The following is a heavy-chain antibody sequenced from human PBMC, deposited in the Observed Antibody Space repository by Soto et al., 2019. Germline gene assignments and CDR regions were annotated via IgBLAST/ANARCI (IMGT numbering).Heavy chain of an antibody. CDR3: AKTPWEKYHSSWFDH. J-gene: IGHJ5*02. V-gene: IGHV3-30*18. D-gene: IGHD2-2*01. Sequence: QVQLVESGGGVVQPGTSLRLSCAASGFTFSSYAVHWVRQAPGEGLEWVAAMSSDGTNKYYADSVKGRFTISRDNSKNTLYLQMNSLRAEDTAVYYCAKTPWEKYHSSWFDHWGQGTLVTVSS. CDR1: GFTFSSYA. CDR2: MSSDGTNK.